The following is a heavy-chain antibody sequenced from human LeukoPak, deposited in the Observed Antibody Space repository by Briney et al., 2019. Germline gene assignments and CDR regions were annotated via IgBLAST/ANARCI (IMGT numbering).Heavy chain of an antibody. Sequence: SETLSLTCTVTGGSIGTYYWSWIRQSPGKGLEWIGYIYVTGTRYNPYLQSRVTISVDRSRNQFFLKMSSVTAADTAVYYCARHIGGGIEDMDVWGKGTKVIVSS. CDR3: ARHIGGGIEDMDV. CDR1: GGSIGTYY. J-gene: IGHJ6*03. D-gene: IGHD3-16*02. V-gene: IGHV4-59*08. CDR2: IYVTGT.